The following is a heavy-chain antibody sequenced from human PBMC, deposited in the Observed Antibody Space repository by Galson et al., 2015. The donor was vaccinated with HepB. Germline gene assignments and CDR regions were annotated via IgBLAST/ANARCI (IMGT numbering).Heavy chain of an antibody. V-gene: IGHV3-21*01. D-gene: IGHD5-12*01. J-gene: IGHJ4*02. Sequence: SLRLSCAASGFPFSVFTMNWVRQAPGKGLEWISLISSSRSYIYYADSVKGRFTISRDNTKNSLYLLMNNLRAEDTAVYYCARDSLGGFGAHDYWGQGSLVTVSS. CDR2: ISSSRSYI. CDR3: ARDSLGGFGAHDY. CDR1: GFPFSVFT.